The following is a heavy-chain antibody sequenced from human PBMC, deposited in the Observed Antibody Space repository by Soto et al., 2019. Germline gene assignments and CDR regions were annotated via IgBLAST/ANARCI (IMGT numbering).Heavy chain of an antibody. Sequence: GWSLRLSCASSVFTFVSYWMSWVRQAPGKGLEWVANINQGGREKNYVDSVKGRFTISRDDAEKSHHLQMNSLRVEDTAVYYCAKFGSGSYGAYALDIWGQGTMVTVSS. CDR2: INQGGREK. D-gene: IGHD3-10*01. V-gene: IGHV3-7*01. CDR1: VFTFVSYW. J-gene: IGHJ3*02. CDR3: AKFGSGSYGAYALDI.